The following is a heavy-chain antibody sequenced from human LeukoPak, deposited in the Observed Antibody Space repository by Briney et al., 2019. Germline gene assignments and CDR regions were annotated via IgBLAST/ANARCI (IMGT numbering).Heavy chain of an antibody. CDR2: ISWNSGSI. D-gene: IGHD6-19*01. Sequence: GGSLRLSCAASGFTFDDYAMHWVRQAPGKGLEWVSGISWNSGSIGYADSVKGRFTISRDNAKNSLYLQMNSLRAEDTALYYCAKDGGAYSSGWYLTWGQGTLVTVSS. J-gene: IGHJ4*02. CDR1: GFTFDDYA. CDR3: AKDGGAYSSGWYLT. V-gene: IGHV3-9*01.